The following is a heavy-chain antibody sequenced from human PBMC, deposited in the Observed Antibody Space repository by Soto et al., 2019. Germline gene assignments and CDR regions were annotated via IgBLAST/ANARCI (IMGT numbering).Heavy chain of an antibody. J-gene: IGHJ6*02. CDR1: GFTFSSYG. D-gene: IGHD2-15*01. Sequence: QVQLVESGGGVIQPGRSLRLSCAASGFTFSSYGIHWVRQAPVKGLEWVAVISYDGSEKYYADAVKGRLTISIDNSKNTLFLQLSSLRPDDTAVYYCARDLRGCSGGTCHSTYHYGMDVWGQGTTVPVSS. CDR3: ARDLRGCSGGTCHSTYHYGMDV. V-gene: IGHV3-30-3*01. CDR2: ISYDGSEK.